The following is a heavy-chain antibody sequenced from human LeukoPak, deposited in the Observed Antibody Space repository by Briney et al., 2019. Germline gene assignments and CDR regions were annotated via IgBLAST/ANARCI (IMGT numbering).Heavy chain of an antibody. J-gene: IGHJ4*02. Sequence: PGGSLRLSCAASGFTFSSYAMSWVRQAPGKGLEWVSYISSSSSTIYYADSVKGRFTISRDNAKNSLYLQMNSLRAEDTAVYYCARDRGSEWELLFTFDYWGQGTLVTVSS. CDR1: GFTFSSYA. D-gene: IGHD1-26*01. CDR3: ARDRGSEWELLFTFDY. V-gene: IGHV3-48*04. CDR2: ISSSSSTI.